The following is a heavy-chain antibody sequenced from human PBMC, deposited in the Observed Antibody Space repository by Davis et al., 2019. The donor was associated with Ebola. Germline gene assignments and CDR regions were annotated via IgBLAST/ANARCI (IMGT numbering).Heavy chain of an antibody. D-gene: IGHD5-12*01. CDR1: GFTFSDYY. V-gene: IGHV3-11*01. Sequence: GESLKISCAASGFTFSDYYMSWIRQAPGKGLEWVPYISSSGSTIYYADSVKGRFTISRDNAKNSLYLQMNSLRAEDTAVYYCARVVWDSGYDRRIDYWGQGTLVTVSS. CDR2: ISSSGSTI. CDR3: ARVVWDSGYDRRIDY. J-gene: IGHJ4*02.